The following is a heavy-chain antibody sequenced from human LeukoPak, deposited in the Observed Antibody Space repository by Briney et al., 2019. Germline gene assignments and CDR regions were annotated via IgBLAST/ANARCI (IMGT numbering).Heavy chain of an antibody. CDR2: IYSGGST. V-gene: IGHV3-53*01. J-gene: IGHJ4*02. CDR1: GFTVSSNY. CDR3: ARTNYGSGSFQAVY. Sequence: GGSLRLSCAACGFTVSSNYISWVRQAPGKGLEWVSGIYSGGSTYYADSVKGRFTISRDNSNSTLYLQMTRLRAEATAVYYCARTNYGSGSFQAVYWGQGTLVTVSS. D-gene: IGHD3-10*01.